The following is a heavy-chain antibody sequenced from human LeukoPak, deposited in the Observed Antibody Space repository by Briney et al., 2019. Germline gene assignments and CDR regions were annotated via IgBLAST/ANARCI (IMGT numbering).Heavy chain of an antibody. CDR3: ASHLHYYDRSGYYPGFDY. CDR2: ISSSGSTI. Sequence: GGSLRLSCAASGFTFSSYEMNWVRQAPGKGLEWVSYISSSGSTIYYADSVKGRFTISRDNAKNSLYLQMNSLRAEDTAVYYCASHLHYYDRSGYYPGFDYWGQGTLVTVSS. J-gene: IGHJ4*02. CDR1: GFTFSSYE. D-gene: IGHD3-22*01. V-gene: IGHV3-48*03.